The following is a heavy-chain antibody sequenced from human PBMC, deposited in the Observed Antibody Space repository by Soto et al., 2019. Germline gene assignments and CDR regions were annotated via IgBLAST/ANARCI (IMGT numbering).Heavy chain of an antibody. CDR1: GGSINSSSYF. J-gene: IGHJ5*02. Sequence: SETLSLTCSVSGGSINSSSYFWGWVRQPPGKGLEWIGSIYYSGSTYYNPSLRSRVTISVDTSKNQFSLKLSSVTAADTAVFYCARHYSSGSRNWFDPWGQGTLFTVSS. CDR2: IYYSGST. D-gene: IGHD6-19*01. CDR3: ARHYSSGSRNWFDP. V-gene: IGHV4-39*01.